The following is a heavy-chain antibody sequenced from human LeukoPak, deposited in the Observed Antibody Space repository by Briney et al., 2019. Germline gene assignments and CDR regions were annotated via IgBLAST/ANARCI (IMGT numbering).Heavy chain of an antibody. CDR1: GGSISNYY. CDR3: AREEWELSSNFDY. Sequence: SETLSLTCTVSGGSISNYYWSWIRQSPEKGLEWIGYIHDSGSTNYNPSLKSRVTISVDTSKNQFSLKLSSVTAADTAVYYCAREEWELSSNFDYWGQGTLVTVSS. V-gene: IGHV4-59*12. CDR2: IHDSGST. D-gene: IGHD1-26*01. J-gene: IGHJ4*02.